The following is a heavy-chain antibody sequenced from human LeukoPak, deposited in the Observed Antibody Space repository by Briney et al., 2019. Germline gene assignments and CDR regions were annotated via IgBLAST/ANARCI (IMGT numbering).Heavy chain of an antibody. Sequence: GGSLRLSCAASGFTFSSYWMYWVRQVPGRGLVWVARINPGGSSITYADSVKGRFTISRDNAKNTLYLQMDSLRAEDTGVYYCARSNQADDYWGQGTLVTVSS. CDR1: GFTFSSYW. D-gene: IGHD1-14*01. V-gene: IGHV3-74*01. CDR3: ARSNQADDY. J-gene: IGHJ4*02. CDR2: INPGGSSI.